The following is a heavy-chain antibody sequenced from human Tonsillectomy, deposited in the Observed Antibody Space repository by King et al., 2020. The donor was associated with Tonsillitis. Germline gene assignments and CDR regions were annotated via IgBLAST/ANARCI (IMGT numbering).Heavy chain of an antibody. D-gene: IGHD6-19*01. Sequence: VQLVESGGGVVQPGRSLRLSCAASGFTFNNYAVHWVRQAPGKGLEWVTFISFDGSNKYYADSVKGRFTISRDNSKNTLYLQMNSLRPEDTAVYFCARGGPHFLAGNLFDYWGHGTLVTVSP. CDR1: GFTFNNYA. CDR3: ARGGPHFLAGNLFDY. J-gene: IGHJ4*01. CDR2: ISFDGSNK. V-gene: IGHV3-30*04.